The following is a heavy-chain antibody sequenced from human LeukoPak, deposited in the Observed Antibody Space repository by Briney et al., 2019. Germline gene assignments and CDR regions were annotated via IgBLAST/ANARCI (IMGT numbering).Heavy chain of an antibody. V-gene: IGHV3-30-3*01. J-gene: IGHJ4*02. CDR2: ISYDGSNK. Sequence: GGSLRLSCAASGFTFDDFAMHWVRQAPGKGLEWVAVISYDGSNKYYADSVKGRFTISRDNSKNTLYLQMNSLRAEDTAVYYCARGLYPLDYYGSGSYYPADYWGQGTLVTVSS. CDR3: ARGLYPLDYYGSGSYYPADY. D-gene: IGHD3-10*01. CDR1: GFTFDDFA.